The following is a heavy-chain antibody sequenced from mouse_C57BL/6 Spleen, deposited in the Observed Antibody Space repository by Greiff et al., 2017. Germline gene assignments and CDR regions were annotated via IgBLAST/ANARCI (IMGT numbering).Heavy chain of an antibody. V-gene: IGHV1-26*01. CDR3: ARKGVFFDY. CDR1: GYTFTDYY. Sequence: EVQLQQSGPELVKPGASVKISCKASGYTFTDYYMNWVKQSHGKSLEWIGDINPNNGGTSYNQKFKGKATLTVDKSSSTAYMELRSLTSEDSAVYYCARKGVFFDYWGQGTTLTVSS. CDR2: INPNNGGT. J-gene: IGHJ2*01.